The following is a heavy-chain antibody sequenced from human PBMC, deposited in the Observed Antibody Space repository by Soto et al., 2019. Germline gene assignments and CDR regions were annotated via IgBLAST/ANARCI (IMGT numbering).Heavy chain of an antibody. Sequence: SVKVSCKASGGTFSSYAISWVRQAPGQGLEWMGGIIPIFGTANYAQKFQGRVTITADKSTSTAYMELSSLRSEDTAVYYCARDRMDSSGWQDHYFGYWGQGTLVTVSS. J-gene: IGHJ4*02. D-gene: IGHD6-19*01. CDR1: GGTFSSYA. CDR3: ARDRMDSSGWQDHYFGY. V-gene: IGHV1-69*06. CDR2: IIPIFGTA.